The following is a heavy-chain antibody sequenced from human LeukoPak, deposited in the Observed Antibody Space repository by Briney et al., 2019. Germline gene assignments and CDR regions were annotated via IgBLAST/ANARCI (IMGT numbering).Heavy chain of an antibody. CDR3: ARTTYMVRGAPPRY. Sequence: PGGSLRLSCAASGFTFSSYAMHWVRQAPGKGLEWVAVISYDGSNKYYADSVKGRFTISRDNSKNTLYLQMNSLRAEDTAVYYCARTTYMVRGAPPRYWGQGTLVTVSS. V-gene: IGHV3-30*04. J-gene: IGHJ4*02. CDR2: ISYDGSNK. CDR1: GFTFSSYA. D-gene: IGHD3-10*01.